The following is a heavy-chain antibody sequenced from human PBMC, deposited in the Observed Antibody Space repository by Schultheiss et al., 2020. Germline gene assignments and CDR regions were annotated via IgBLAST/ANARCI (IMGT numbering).Heavy chain of an antibody. CDR1: GFTFTNYG. CDR2: ISYDGSNE. V-gene: IGHV3-30*18. CDR3: AKDLHEGYSYGSCDY. D-gene: IGHD5-18*01. J-gene: IGHJ4*02. Sequence: GGSLRLSCAASGFTFTNYGMHWVRQAPGKGLEWVTFISYDGSNEYYADSVKGRFTISRDNSKNTLYLQMNSLRAEDTAVYYCAKDLHEGYSYGSCDYWGQGTLVTVSS.